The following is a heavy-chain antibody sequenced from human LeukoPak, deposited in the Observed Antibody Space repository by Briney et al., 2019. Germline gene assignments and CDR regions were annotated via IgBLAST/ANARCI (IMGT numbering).Heavy chain of an antibody. CDR2: IYYSGST. V-gene: IGHV4-59*01. Sequence: SETLSLTCTVSGGSISSYYWSWIRQPPGKGLEWIGNIYYSGSTNYNPALKSRVTISVDTSKSQFSLKLSSVTAADTAVYYCARSPFGDFWSGYFYQAGNWFDPWGQGTLVTVSS. J-gene: IGHJ5*02. D-gene: IGHD3-3*01. CDR1: GGSISSYY. CDR3: ARSPFGDFWSGYFYQAGNWFDP.